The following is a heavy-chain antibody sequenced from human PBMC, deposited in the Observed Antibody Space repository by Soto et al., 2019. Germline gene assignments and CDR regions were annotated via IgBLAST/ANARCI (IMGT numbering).Heavy chain of an antibody. CDR3: AKEGSSGWYVMFDY. V-gene: IGHV3-30*18. CDR1: GFTFSSYG. CDR2: ISYDGSNK. D-gene: IGHD6-19*01. Sequence: ESGGGVVQPGRSLRLSCAASGFTFSSYGMHWVRQAPGKGLEWVAVISYDGSNKYYADSVKGRFTISRDNSKNTLYLQMNSLRAEDTAVYYCAKEGSSGWYVMFDYWGQGTLVTVSS. J-gene: IGHJ4*02.